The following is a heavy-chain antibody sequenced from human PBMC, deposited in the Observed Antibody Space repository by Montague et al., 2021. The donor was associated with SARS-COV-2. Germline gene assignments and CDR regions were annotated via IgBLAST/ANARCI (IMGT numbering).Heavy chain of an antibody. J-gene: IGHJ6*02. Sequence: SETLSLTCTVSGGSISSSSYYWGWIRQPPGKGLEWIGSSYYSGSTHYNPSLKSRVTISVDTSKNQFSLKLSSVTAADTAVYYCARVGRQQLVRLSGMDVWGQGTTVTVSS. CDR1: GGSISSSSYY. CDR2: SYYSGST. D-gene: IGHD6-13*01. CDR3: ARVGRQQLVRLSGMDV. V-gene: IGHV4-39*07.